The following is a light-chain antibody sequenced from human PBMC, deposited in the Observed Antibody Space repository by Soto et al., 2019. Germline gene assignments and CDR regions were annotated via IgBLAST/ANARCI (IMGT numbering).Light chain of an antibody. J-gene: IGKJ5*01. CDR3: QQFDDSVT. CDR1: QSVSIN. CDR2: GTS. Sequence: EIVLTPSPGTLSLSPWEGATLSCRASQSVSINLAWYQQKPGQAPRLLIYGTSDRATGTPDRFSGSGSGTDFTLTISRLEPEDSAVYYCQQFDDSVTFGQGTRLEIK. V-gene: IGKV3-20*01.